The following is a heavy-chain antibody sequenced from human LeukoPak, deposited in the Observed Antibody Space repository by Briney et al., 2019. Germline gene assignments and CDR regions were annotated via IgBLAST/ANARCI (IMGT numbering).Heavy chain of an antibody. D-gene: IGHD1-26*01. V-gene: IGHV4-59*08. Sequence: SETLSLTCTVSGGSISGYFWSWIRQPPGKGLEWIGYIYSTGSTNYNPSLKSRVTISVDTSKNQFSLKLSSVTAADTAVYYCARHPGGVGAFDIWGQGTMVTVSS. CDR1: GGSISGYF. CDR3: ARHPGGVGAFDI. J-gene: IGHJ3*02. CDR2: IYSTGST.